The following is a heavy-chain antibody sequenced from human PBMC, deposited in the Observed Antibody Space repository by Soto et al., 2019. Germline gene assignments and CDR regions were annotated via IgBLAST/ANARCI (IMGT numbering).Heavy chain of an antibody. Sequence: QVQLQESGPGLVKPSGTLSLTCAVSSGSISSSNWWSWARQPPGKGLEWIGEIYHSGSTSYSPSLKSRVTISVDKSKNQFSLKLSSVTAADTAVYYCATRSYGTYYFDYWGQGTLVTVSS. CDR3: ATRSYGTYYFDY. D-gene: IGHD3-16*01. V-gene: IGHV4-4*02. J-gene: IGHJ4*02. CDR1: SGSISSSNW. CDR2: IYHSGST.